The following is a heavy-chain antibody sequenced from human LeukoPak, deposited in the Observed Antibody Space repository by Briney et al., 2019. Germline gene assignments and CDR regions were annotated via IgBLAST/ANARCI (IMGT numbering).Heavy chain of an antibody. CDR2: ISGSGGST. Sequence: GGSLRLSCAASGFTFSSYAMTWVRQAPGKGLGWVSAISGSGGSTYYADSGKGRFTISRDNSKNTLYLQLNSLRAEDTAVYYCAKDRAYSSSWYRGEDYWGQGTLVTVSS. CDR3: AKDRAYSSSWYRGEDY. V-gene: IGHV3-23*01. D-gene: IGHD6-13*01. J-gene: IGHJ4*02. CDR1: GFTFSSYA.